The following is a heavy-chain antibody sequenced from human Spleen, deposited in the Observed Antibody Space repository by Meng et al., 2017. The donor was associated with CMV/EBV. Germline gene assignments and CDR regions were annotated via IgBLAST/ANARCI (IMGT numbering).Heavy chain of an antibody. Sequence: GSLRLSCAVYGGSLSDYYWNWIRQSPGQGLEWIGEISHSGSTDYNPSLKSRVTISIDTSKNQFSLTLYSVTAADSAVYYCARGGDSSGYFGTDSWGQGTLVTVSS. D-gene: IGHD3-22*01. CDR1: GGSLSDYY. V-gene: IGHV4-34*01. CDR3: ARGGDSSGYFGTDS. J-gene: IGHJ4*02. CDR2: ISHSGST.